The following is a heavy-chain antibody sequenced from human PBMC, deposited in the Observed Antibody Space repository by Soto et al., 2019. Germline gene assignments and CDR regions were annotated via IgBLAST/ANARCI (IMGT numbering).Heavy chain of an antibody. Sequence: GGSLRLSCAAFGFTYRSYDMHWVRHVPGKGLEWVSSLGGAGAREYAGSVRGRFTISRDNAKNSLYLQMDSLRVGDTAVYYCTRAAFGVGMDLWGQGTPVTVSS. CDR3: TRAAFGVGMDL. D-gene: IGHD3-10*01. CDR2: LGGAGAR. J-gene: IGHJ6*02. V-gene: IGHV3-13*01. CDR1: GFTYRSYD.